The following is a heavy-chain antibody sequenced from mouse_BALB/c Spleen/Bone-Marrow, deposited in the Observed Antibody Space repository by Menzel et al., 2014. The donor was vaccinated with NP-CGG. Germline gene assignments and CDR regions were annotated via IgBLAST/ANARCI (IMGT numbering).Heavy chain of an antibody. CDR2: ISSGSSTI. V-gene: IGHV5-17*02. Sequence: EVKLVESGRGLVQPGGSRKLSCAASGFTFSSFGMHWVRQAPEKGLEWVAYISSGSSTIYYADTVKGRFTISRDNPKNTLVLQMASLRSEDTAMYYCVRDYGYGAMDYWGQGTSVTVSS. D-gene: IGHD1-2*01. CDR3: VRDYGYGAMDY. J-gene: IGHJ4*01. CDR1: GFTFSSFG.